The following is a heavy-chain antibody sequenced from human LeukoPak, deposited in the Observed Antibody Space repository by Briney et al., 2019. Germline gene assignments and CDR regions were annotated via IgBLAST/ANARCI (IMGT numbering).Heavy chain of an antibody. CDR1: GGTFGSYA. V-gene: IGHV1-69*05. J-gene: IGHJ4*02. CDR3: ARDRPGYGDYWFDY. D-gene: IGHD4-17*01. Sequence: ASVKVSCKASGGTFGSYAISWVRQAPGQGLEWMGRIIPIFGTANYAQKFQGRVTITTDESTSTAYMELSSLRSEDTAVYYCARDRPGYGDYWFDYWGQGTLVTVSS. CDR2: IIPIFGTA.